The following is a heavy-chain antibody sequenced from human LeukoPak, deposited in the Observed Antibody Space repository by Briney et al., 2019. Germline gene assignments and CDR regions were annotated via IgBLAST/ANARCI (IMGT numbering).Heavy chain of an antibody. V-gene: IGHV1-69*04. D-gene: IGHD4-17*01. CDR3: ARDHNGYGDYVYYYYGMDV. Sequence: SVKVSCKASGYTFTDYYIHWVRQAPGQGLEWMGRIIPILGIANYAQKFQGRVTITADKSTSTAYMELSSLRSEDTAVYYCARDHNGYGDYVYYYYGMDVWGQGTTVTVSS. CDR2: IIPILGIA. CDR1: GYTFTDYY. J-gene: IGHJ6*02.